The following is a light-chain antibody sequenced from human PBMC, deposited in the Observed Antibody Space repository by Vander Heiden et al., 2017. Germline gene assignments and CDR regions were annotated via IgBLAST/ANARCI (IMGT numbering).Light chain of an antibody. CDR2: EDS. CDR1: NIGSKG. Sequence: SYVLTPPPSLPVAPGHTARLTCGGNNIGSKGVHWYQQRPGQAPVLVVYEDSDRPSGIPERFSGSNSGNTATLTISRVEAGDEADFYCLVWDNSSDQWVFGGGTKLTVL. V-gene: IGLV3-21*02. CDR3: LVWDNSSDQWV. J-gene: IGLJ3*02.